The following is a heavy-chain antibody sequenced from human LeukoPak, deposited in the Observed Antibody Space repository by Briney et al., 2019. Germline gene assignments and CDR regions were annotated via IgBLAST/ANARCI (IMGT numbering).Heavy chain of an antibody. CDR2: ISYNGADI. Sequence: GGSLRLSCAASGFTFSSYGMHWVRQAPGRGLEWLTVISYNGADIEYSDSVKGRFTISRDNSKKTLYLQMSSLRVEDTAVYYCAKGMLNYYYMDAWGKGTTVTVTS. V-gene: IGHV3-33*03. D-gene: IGHD3-16*01. CDR3: AKGMLNYYYMDA. J-gene: IGHJ6*03. CDR1: GFTFSSYG.